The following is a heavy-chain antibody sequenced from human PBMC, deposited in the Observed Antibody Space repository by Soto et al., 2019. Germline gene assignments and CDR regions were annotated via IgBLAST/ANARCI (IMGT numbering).Heavy chain of an antibody. CDR2: ISYDGSNK. CDR3: AKSPWGYCSGGSCYLDY. D-gene: IGHD2-15*01. CDR1: GFTFSSYG. J-gene: IGHJ4*02. V-gene: IGHV3-30*18. Sequence: GGSLRLSCAASGFTFSSYGMHWVRQAPGKGLEWVAVISYDGSNKYYADSVKGRFTISRDNSKNTLYLQMNSLRAEDTAVYYCAKSPWGYCSGGSCYLDYWGQGTLVTVSS.